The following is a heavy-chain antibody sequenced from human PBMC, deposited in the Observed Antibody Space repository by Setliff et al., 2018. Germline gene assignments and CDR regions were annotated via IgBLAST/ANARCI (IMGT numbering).Heavy chain of an antibody. V-gene: IGHV1-2*02. J-gene: IGHJ5*02. CDR3: ARGEIWFGELSSWFDP. D-gene: IGHD3-10*01. CDR2: TNPNSGGT. CDR1: GYTFTGYY. Sequence: GASVKVSCKASGYTFTGYYMHWVRQAPGQGLEWMGWTNPNSGGTNYAQKFQGRVTMTRDTSISTAYMELSRLRSDDTAVYYCARGEIWFGELSSWFDPWGQGTLVTVSS.